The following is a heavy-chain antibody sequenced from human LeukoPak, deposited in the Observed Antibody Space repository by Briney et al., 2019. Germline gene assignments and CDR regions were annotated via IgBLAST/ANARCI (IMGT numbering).Heavy chain of an antibody. D-gene: IGHD5-18*01. CDR1: GFTVSSNY. CDR3: ASPRGYSYGPHMDV. CDR2: ST. J-gene: IGHJ6*03. V-gene: IGHV3-66*02. Sequence: GGSLRLSCAASGFTVSSNYMSWVRQAPGKGLEWVLGSTHYADSVKGRFTISRDNSKNTLYLQMNSLRAEDTAVYYCASPRGYSYGPHMDVWGKGTTVTVSS.